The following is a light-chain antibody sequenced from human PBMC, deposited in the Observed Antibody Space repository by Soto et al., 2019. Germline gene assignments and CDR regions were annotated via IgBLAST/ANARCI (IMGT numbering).Light chain of an antibody. V-gene: IGKV2-28*01. J-gene: IGKJ1*01. CDR2: LGS. CDR3: MQTLQTPA. CDR1: QSLLHSNGYNY. Sequence: IVMTQSPLSLPVTPGEPASISCRSSQSLLHSNGYNYLDWYLQKPGQSPQLLIYLGSNRASGVPDRFSGSGSGTDYTLKISRVEAKDVGVYYCMQTLQTPAFGQGTKVDIK.